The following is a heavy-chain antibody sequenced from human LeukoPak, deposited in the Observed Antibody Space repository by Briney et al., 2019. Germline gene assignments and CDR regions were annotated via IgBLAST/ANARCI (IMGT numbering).Heavy chain of an antibody. CDR3: ARVFVVRGLNNWFDP. V-gene: IGHV3-30-3*01. CDR1: GFTFSSYA. J-gene: IGHJ5*02. CDR2: ISYDGSNK. Sequence: PGGSLRLSCAASGFTFSSYAMHWVRQAPGKGLEWVAVISYDGSNKYYADSVKGRFTISRDNSKNTLYLQMNSLRAEDTAVYYCARVFVVRGLNNWFDPWGQGTLVTVSS. D-gene: IGHD3-10*01.